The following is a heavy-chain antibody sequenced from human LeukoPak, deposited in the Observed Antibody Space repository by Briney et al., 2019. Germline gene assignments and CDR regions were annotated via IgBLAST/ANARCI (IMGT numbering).Heavy chain of an antibody. Sequence: GGSLRLSCAASGFTFSSYAMSWVRQAPGKGLEWVANIKQDGSEKYYVDSVKGRFTISRDNAKNSLYLQMNSLRAEDTAVYYCATSRGQWLATVDYWGQGTLVTVSS. D-gene: IGHD6-19*01. V-gene: IGHV3-7*01. CDR1: GFTFSSYA. CDR2: IKQDGSEK. J-gene: IGHJ4*02. CDR3: ATSRGQWLATVDY.